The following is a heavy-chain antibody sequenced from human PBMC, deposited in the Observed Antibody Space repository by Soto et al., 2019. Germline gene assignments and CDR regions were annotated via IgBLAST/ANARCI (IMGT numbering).Heavy chain of an antibody. CDR3: ARVYAGWFLEWLLSLGGNYYYYYMDV. D-gene: IGHD3-3*01. Sequence: ASVKVSCKASGYTFTSYGISWVRQAPGQGLEWMGWISAYNGNTNYAQKLQGRVTMTTDTSTSTAYMELRSLRSDDTAVYYCARVYAGWFLEWLLSLGGNYYYYYMDVWGKGTTVTVSS. V-gene: IGHV1-18*01. J-gene: IGHJ6*03. CDR2: ISAYNGNT. CDR1: GYTFTSYG.